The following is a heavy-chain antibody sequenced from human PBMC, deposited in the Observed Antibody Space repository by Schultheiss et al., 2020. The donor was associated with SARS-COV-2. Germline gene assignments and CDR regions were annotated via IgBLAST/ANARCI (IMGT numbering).Heavy chain of an antibody. J-gene: IGHJ4*02. CDR3: ARETTDSSGWDMYYFDY. Sequence: GGSLRLSCAASGFSFSTYAMHWVRQAPGKGLEWVALISYDGSNKYYADSVKGRFTISRDNSKNTLYLQMNSLRVEDTAVYYCARETTDSSGWDMYYFDYCSQGSLITV. CDR1: GFSFSTYA. D-gene: IGHD6-19*01. CDR2: ISYDGSNK. V-gene: IGHV3-30*01.